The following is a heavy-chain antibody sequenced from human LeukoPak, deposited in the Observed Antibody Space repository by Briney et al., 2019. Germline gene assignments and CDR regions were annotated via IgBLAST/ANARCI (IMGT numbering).Heavy chain of an antibody. V-gene: IGHV4-38-2*02. J-gene: IGHJ4*02. CDR2: IYYSGST. CDR1: GYSISSGYY. Sequence: SETLSLTCTVSGYSISSGYYWGWIRQPPGKGLEWIGSIYYSGSTYYNPSLKSRVTISVDTSKNQFSLKLSSVTAADTAVYYCARGDYDSSGYYYYFDYWGQGTLVTVSS. D-gene: IGHD3-22*01. CDR3: ARGDYDSSGYYYYFDY.